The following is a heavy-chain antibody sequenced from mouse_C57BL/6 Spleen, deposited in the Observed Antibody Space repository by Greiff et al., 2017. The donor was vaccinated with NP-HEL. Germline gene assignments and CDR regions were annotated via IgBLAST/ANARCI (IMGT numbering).Heavy chain of an antibody. Sequence: QVQLQQPGAELVKPGASVKMSCKASGYTFTSYWITWVKQRPGQGLEWIGDIYPGSGSTNYNEKFKSTATLTVDTSSSTAYMQLSSLTSEDSAVYYCGRMDSPAAWFAYWGQGTLVTVSA. CDR1: GYTFTSYW. D-gene: IGHD2-12*01. J-gene: IGHJ3*01. CDR2: IYPGSGST. V-gene: IGHV1-55*01. CDR3: GRMDSPAAWFAY.